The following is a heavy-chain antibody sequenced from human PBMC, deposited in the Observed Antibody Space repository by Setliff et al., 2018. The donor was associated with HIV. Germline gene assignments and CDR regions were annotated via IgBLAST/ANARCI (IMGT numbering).Heavy chain of an antibody. CDR3: AKGNDPFSYEIFGATTYFDY. CDR1: GFTFSNYV. D-gene: IGHD3-3*01. J-gene: IGHJ4*02. CDR2: ISGNGDIT. Sequence: GGSLRLSCAASGFTFSNYVMSWVRQAPGKGLEWVSVISGNGDITYYADSVKGRFTISRDNSKNTLYLQMNSLRAEDTALYYCAKGNDPFSYEIFGATTYFDYWGQGSLVTVSS. V-gene: IGHV3-23*01.